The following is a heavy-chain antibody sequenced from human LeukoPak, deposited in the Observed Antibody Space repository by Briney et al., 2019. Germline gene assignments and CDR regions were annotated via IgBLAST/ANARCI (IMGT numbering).Heavy chain of an antibody. CDR1: GFTFSSSA. D-gene: IGHD6-13*01. Sequence: GGSLRLSCAASGFTFSSSAMSWVRQAPGEGLEWVSSISGSGGSPYYADSVKGRFTISRDNSKNTLYLQMNSLRAEDTAVYYCAKDGRSWYPGTGFDYWGQGTLVTVSS. J-gene: IGHJ4*02. V-gene: IGHV3-23*01. CDR3: AKDGRSWYPGTGFDY. CDR2: ISGSGGSP.